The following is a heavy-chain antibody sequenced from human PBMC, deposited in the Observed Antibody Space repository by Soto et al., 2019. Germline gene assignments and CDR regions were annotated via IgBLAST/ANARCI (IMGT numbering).Heavy chain of an antibody. D-gene: IGHD6-13*01. CDR1: GFTFSSYA. Sequence: QVQLVESGGGVVQPGRSLRLSCAASGFTFSSYAMHWVRQAPGKGLEWVAVISYDGSNKYYADSVKGRFTISRDNSKNPLYLQMNSRRAEDTAVYYCARERDSSSWYNYYYGMDVWGQGTTVTVSS. V-gene: IGHV3-30-3*01. J-gene: IGHJ6*02. CDR2: ISYDGSNK. CDR3: ARERDSSSWYNYYYGMDV.